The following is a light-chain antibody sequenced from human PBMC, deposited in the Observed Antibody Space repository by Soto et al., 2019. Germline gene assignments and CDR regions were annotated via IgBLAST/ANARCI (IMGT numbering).Light chain of an antibody. V-gene: IGKV3-15*01. CDR2: GTS. J-gene: IGKJ2*01. Sequence: EIAMTQSPVTLSVSPEERATLSCRASQTISSNLAWYQEKPGQAPRRLIYGTSTRATGIPARFSGSGSGTEFTRPVSGLQSEDFAVYYCQHYRNWPPLYTFGQGTKLESK. CDR3: QHYRNWPPLYT. CDR1: QTISSN.